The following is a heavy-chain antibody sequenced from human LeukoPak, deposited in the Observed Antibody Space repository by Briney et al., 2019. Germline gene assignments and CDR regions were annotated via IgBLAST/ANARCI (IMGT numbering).Heavy chain of an antibody. J-gene: IGHJ5*02. V-gene: IGHV4-59*01. Sequence: SETLSLTCAVSGGSISSYYWSWIRQPPGKGLEWIGYIYYSGSTNYNPSLKSRVTISVDTSKNQFSLKLSSVTAADTAVYYCAREGNYDFWSDQGWFDPWGQGTLVTVSS. CDR3: AREGNYDFWSDQGWFDP. D-gene: IGHD3-3*01. CDR2: IYYSGST. CDR1: GGSISSYY.